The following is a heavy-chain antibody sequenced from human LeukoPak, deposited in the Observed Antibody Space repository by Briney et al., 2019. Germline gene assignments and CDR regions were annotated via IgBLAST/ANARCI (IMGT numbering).Heavy chain of an antibody. Sequence: SETLSLTCTVSGGSISSYYWSWIRQPPGKGLEWIGYIYYSGSTNYNPSLKSRVTISVDTSKNQFSLKLSSVTAADTAVYYCARASSSWYYFDYWGQGTLVTVSS. CDR2: IYYSGST. J-gene: IGHJ4*02. CDR1: GGSISSYY. V-gene: IGHV4-59*01. D-gene: IGHD6-13*01. CDR3: ARASSSWYYFDY.